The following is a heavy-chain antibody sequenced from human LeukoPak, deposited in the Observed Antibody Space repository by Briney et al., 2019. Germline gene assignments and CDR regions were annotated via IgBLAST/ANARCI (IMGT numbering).Heavy chain of an antibody. CDR2: ISFDGSNK. CDR3: ARVGGYLDY. Sequence: PGGSLRLSCAASGFTFSSHAMHWVRQAPGKGLEWVTVISFDGSNKYYADSVKGRFTISRDNSKNMVFLQMNSLRAEDTAVYYCARVGGYLDYWGQGTLVTVSS. J-gene: IGHJ4*02. CDR1: GFTFSSHA. D-gene: IGHD1-26*01. V-gene: IGHV3-30-3*01.